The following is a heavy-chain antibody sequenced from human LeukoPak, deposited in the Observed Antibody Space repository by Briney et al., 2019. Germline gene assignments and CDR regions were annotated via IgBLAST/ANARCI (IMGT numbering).Heavy chain of an antibody. Sequence: PSETLSLTCTVSGGSISSYYWSWIRQPPGKGLEWIGYIYYSGSTNYNPSLKSRVTISVDTSKNQFSLNLSSVTAAATAVYYCARVGDGYCSGGSCYHWFDPWAQGTLVTVSS. CDR1: GGSISSYY. CDR3: ARVGDGYCSGGSCYHWFDP. CDR2: IYYSGST. V-gene: IGHV4-59*01. D-gene: IGHD2-15*01. J-gene: IGHJ5*02.